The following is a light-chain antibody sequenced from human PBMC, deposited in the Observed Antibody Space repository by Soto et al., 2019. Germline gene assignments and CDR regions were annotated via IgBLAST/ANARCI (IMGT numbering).Light chain of an antibody. V-gene: IGKV3-20*01. CDR1: QSVSNNY. CDR3: QQYGSSPPYT. J-gene: IGKJ2*01. Sequence: EVVLTQSPGTLSLSPGERATLSCRASQSVSNNYLAWYQQKPGQSPKLLIFGSSDRATGIPDRFSGSGSGTDFTLTISSLEPEDFAVYYCQQYGSSPPYTFGQRTKLYIK. CDR2: GSS.